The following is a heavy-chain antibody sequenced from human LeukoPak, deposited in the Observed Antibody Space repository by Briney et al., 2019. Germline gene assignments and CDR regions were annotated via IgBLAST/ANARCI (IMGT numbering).Heavy chain of an antibody. CDR2: IDPSDSET. Sequence: GESLKISCKASGYSFTSYWIGWVRQMPGKGLEWMGIIDPSDSETRYTPSFQGQVTISVDKSLTTADLQWNSLKASDTAMYYCARQTTMGRSGDYWGQGTLVTVSS. J-gene: IGHJ4*02. CDR3: ARQTTMGRSGDY. D-gene: IGHD7-27*01. CDR1: GYSFTSYW. V-gene: IGHV5-51*01.